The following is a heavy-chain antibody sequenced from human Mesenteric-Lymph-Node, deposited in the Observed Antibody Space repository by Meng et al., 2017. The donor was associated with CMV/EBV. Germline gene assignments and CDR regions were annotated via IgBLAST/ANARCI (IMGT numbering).Heavy chain of an antibody. CDR3: ARPTSRYCSSTSCYLYGMDV. J-gene: IGHJ6*02. CDR1: GFTFSSYS. CDR2: ISSSNIYM. V-gene: IGHV3-21*01. D-gene: IGHD2-2*01. Sequence: GGSLRLSCEASGFTFSSYSMNWVRQAPGKGLEWVASISSSNIYMYYADSVKGRFTISRDNAKNSLYLQMNSLRVEDTAVYYCARPTSRYCSSTSCYLYGMDVWGQGTTVTVSS.